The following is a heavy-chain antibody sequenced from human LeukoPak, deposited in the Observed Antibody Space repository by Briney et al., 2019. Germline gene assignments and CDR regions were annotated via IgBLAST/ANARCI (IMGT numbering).Heavy chain of an antibody. V-gene: IGHV3-30*04. J-gene: IGHJ4*02. Sequence: GGSLRLSCAASGFTFSTYTMHWVRQAPGKGLEWVAAISYDGSNKNYADSVKGRFTISRDNSKNTLYLQMNSLRAEDTAVYYCARGVRIAVAGYIDYWGQGTLVTVSS. CDR2: ISYDGSNK. CDR3: ARGVRIAVAGYIDY. D-gene: IGHD6-19*01. CDR1: GFTFSTYT.